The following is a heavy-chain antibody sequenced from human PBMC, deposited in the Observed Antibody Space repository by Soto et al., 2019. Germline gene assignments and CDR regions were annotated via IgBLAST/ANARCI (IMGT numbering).Heavy chain of an antibody. V-gene: IGHV3-33*01. Sequence: GGSLRLSCAASGFTFSSYGMHWVRQAPGKGLEWVAVIWYDGSNKYYADSVKGRFTISRDNSKNALYLQMNSLRAEDTAVYYCATDDSSVLEYFDYWGQGILVTVSS. CDR3: ATDDSSVLEYFDY. D-gene: IGHD3-22*01. J-gene: IGHJ4*02. CDR2: IWYDGSNK. CDR1: GFTFSSYG.